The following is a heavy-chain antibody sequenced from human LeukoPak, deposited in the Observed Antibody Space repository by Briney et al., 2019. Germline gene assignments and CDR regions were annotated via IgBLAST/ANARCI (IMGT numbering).Heavy chain of an antibody. CDR3: ARRPYYDSSGYSHAFDI. V-gene: IGHV4-61*08. D-gene: IGHD3-22*01. CDR1: GGSIISGDYY. Sequence: SETLSLTCTVSGGSIISGDYYWTWIRQPPGKGLEWIGYIYYSGSTNYNPSLKSRVTISVDTSKNQFSLKLSSVTAADTAVYYCARRPYYDSSGYSHAFDIWGQGTMVTVSS. J-gene: IGHJ3*02. CDR2: IYYSGST.